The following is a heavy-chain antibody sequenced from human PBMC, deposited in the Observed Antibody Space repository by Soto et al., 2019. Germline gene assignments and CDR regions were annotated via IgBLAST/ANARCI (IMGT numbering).Heavy chain of an antibody. CDR1: GDSVSSNSAA. J-gene: IGHJ5*02. D-gene: IGHD2-2*02. V-gene: IGHV6-1*01. CDR2: TYYRSKWYN. CDR3: SSVAVVVPAAIQNWFDP. Sequence: QVQLQQSGPGLVKPSQTLSLTCAISGDSVSSNSAAWNWIRQSPSRGLEWLGRTYYRSKWYNDYAVSVKSRITINPDTSKNQFSLQLNSVTPEDTAVYYCSSVAVVVPAAIQNWFDPWGQGTLVTVSS.